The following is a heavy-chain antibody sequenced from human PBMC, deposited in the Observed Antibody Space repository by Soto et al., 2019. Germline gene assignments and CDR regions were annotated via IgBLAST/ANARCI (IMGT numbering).Heavy chain of an antibody. CDR1: GGSISSGGYY. J-gene: IGHJ6*02. CDR3: ARGEVTTTGYYYYYYGMDV. Sequence: SETLSLTXTVSGGSISSGGYYWSWIRQHPGKGLEWIGYIYYSGSTYYNPSLKSRVTISVDTSKNQFSLKLSSVTAADTAVYYCARGEVTTTGYYYYYYGMDVWGQGTTVTVSS. CDR2: IYYSGST. V-gene: IGHV4-31*02. D-gene: IGHD4-17*01.